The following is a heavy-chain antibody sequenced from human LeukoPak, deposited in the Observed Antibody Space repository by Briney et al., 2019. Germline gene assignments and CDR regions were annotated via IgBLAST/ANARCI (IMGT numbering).Heavy chain of an antibody. J-gene: IGHJ4*02. Sequence: SVKVSCKASGGTFSSYAISWVRQAPGQGLEWMGGIIPIFGTANYAQKFQGRVTITADESTSTAYMELSSLRSEGTAVYYCARDHTLRYYFDYWGQGTLVTVSS. CDR2: IIPIFGTA. CDR3: ARDHTLRYYFDY. V-gene: IGHV1-69*01. D-gene: IGHD4-17*01. CDR1: GGTFSSYA.